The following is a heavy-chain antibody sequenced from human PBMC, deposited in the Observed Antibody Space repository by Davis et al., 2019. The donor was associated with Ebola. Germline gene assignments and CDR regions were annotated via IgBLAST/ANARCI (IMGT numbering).Heavy chain of an antibody. J-gene: IGHJ5*02. CDR2: INPNSGGT. V-gene: IGHV1-2*06. D-gene: IGHD3-22*01. CDR3: ARGITMIGPGWFDP. CDR1: GYTFTSYY. Sequence: ASVKVSCKASGYTFTSYYMHWVRQAPGQGLEWMGRINPNSGGTNYAQKFQGRVTMTRDTSTSTAYMELRSLRSDDTAVYYCARGITMIGPGWFDPWGQGTLVTVSS.